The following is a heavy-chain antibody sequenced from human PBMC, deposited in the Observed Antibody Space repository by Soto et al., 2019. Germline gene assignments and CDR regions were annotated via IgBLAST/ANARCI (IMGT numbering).Heavy chain of an antibody. D-gene: IGHD2-2*01. CDR3: ARPPRPCSTSCYYYYGMDV. CDR2: IWYDGSNK. J-gene: IGHJ6*02. CDR1: GFTFSSYG. Sequence: GGSLRLSCAASGFTFSSYGMHWVRQAPGKGLEWVAVIWYDGSNKYYADSVKGRFTISRDNSKNTLYLQMNSLRAEDTAVYYCARPPRPCSTSCYYYYGMDVWGQGTTVTVSS. V-gene: IGHV3-33*01.